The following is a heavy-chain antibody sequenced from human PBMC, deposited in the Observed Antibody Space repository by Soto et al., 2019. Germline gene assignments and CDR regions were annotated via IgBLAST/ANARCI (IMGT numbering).Heavy chain of an antibody. Sequence: QVQLQQWGPGLLKPSETLSLTCAVYGGSFSGYYWGWSRKPQGTGLGGIGEINHSESTNNNPSLKSRVTISGDTSKNQFSLKLSSVTAADTAVYYWARGWAAAGKMAGHFQHWGQGTLVTVSS. J-gene: IGHJ1*01. CDR2: INHSEST. D-gene: IGHD6-13*01. CDR1: GGSFSGYY. V-gene: IGHV4-34*01. CDR3: ARGWAAAGKMAGHFQH.